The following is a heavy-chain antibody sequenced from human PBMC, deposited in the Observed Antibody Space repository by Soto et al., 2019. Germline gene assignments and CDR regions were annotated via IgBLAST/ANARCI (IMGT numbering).Heavy chain of an antibody. CDR1: GFTFTSSA. D-gene: IGHD2-2*01. Sequence: GASVKVSCKASGFTFTSSAVQWVRQARGQRLEWIGWIVVGSGNTNYAQKFQERVTITRDMSTSTAYMELNSLRAEDTAVYYCVRENVLVPTTKSGSYYYYGVDVWGQGTTVTVSS. CDR3: VRENVLVPTTKSGSYYYYGVDV. V-gene: IGHV1-58*01. J-gene: IGHJ6*02. CDR2: IVVGSGNT.